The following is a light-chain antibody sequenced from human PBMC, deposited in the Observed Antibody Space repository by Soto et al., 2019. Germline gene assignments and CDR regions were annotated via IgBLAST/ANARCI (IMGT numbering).Light chain of an antibody. J-gene: IGLJ1*01. V-gene: IGLV2-14*01. CDR1: SSDVGGYNY. CDR2: EVS. Sequence: QSALTQPASVSGSPGQSITISCTGTSSDVGGYNYVSWYQQHPGKAPKFLLYEVSNRPSGVSHRFSGSKSGNTASLTISGLQAEDEADYYCCSYTSSGILYVFGTGTKHTVL. CDR3: CSYTSSGILYV.